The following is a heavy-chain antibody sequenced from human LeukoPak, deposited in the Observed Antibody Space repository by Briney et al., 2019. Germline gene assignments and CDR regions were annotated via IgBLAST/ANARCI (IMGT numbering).Heavy chain of an antibody. CDR1: GYSFTGYY. CDR2: INPSSGDS. CDR3: ARSDGDPKPPFDY. V-gene: IGHV1-2*02. D-gene: IGHD4-17*01. J-gene: IGHJ4*02. Sequence: ASVKASCKASGYSFTGYYIHWVRQAPGQGLGCMGWINPSSGDSDFAQKFQGRVTMTRDTSISTAYMELSRLTFDDTAVYYCARSDGDPKPPFDYWGQGTLVTVSS.